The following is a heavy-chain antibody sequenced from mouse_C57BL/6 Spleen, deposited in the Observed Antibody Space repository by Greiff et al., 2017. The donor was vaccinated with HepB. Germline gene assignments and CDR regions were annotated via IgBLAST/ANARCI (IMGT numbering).Heavy chain of an antibody. CDR2: IDPENGDT. CDR1: GFNIKDDY. CDR3: TTYRGYFDV. D-gene: IGHD2-14*01. J-gene: IGHJ1*03. Sequence: VQLQQSGAELVRPGASVKLSCTASGFNIKDDYMHWVKQRPEQGLEWIGWIDPENGDTEYASKFQGKATITADTSSNTAYLQLSSLTSEDTAVYYCTTYRGYFDVWGTGTTVTVSS. V-gene: IGHV14-4*01.